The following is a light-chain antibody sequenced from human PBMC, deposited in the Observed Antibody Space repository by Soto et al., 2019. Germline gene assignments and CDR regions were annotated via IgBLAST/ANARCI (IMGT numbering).Light chain of an antibody. J-gene: IGLJ2*01. CDR3: QTWDTGPHVV. Sequence: QPVLTQSPSASASLGASVKLTCTLSSGHSNYAITWHQQQPQKGPRYLMKLNSDGSHSKGDGIPDRFSGSSSGAERYLTISSLQSEDEADYYCQTWDTGPHVVFGGGTQLTVL. CDR1: SGHSNYA. V-gene: IGLV4-69*01. CDR2: LNSDGSH.